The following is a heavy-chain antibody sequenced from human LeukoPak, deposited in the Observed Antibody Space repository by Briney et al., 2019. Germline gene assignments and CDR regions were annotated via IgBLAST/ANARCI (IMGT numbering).Heavy chain of an antibody. V-gene: IGHV4-34*01. CDR2: INHSGST. CDR3: ARGTPFSSSWYY. D-gene: IGHD6-13*01. CDR1: GGSFSGYY. Sequence: SETLTLTCAVYGGSFSGYYWSWIRQPPGKGLEWIGEINHSGSTNYNPSLKSRVTISVDTSKNQFSLKLSSVTAADTAVYYCARGTPFSSSWYYWGQGTLVTVSS. J-gene: IGHJ4*02.